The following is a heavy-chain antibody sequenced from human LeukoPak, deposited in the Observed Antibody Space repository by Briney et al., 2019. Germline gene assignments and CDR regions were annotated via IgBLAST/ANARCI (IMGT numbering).Heavy chain of an antibody. CDR2: IYSGGST. J-gene: IGHJ4*02. V-gene: IGHV3-66*02. D-gene: IGHD4-11*01. CDR3: ARDLVHSAPATVTTNY. Sequence: GGSLRLSCAASGFTLSSNYMSWVRQPPGKGLEGVSVIYSGGSTYYADSVKGRFTISRDNPKNTLYLQMHSLRAEDTAVYYCARDLVHSAPATVTTNYWGQGTLVTVSS. CDR1: GFTLSSNY.